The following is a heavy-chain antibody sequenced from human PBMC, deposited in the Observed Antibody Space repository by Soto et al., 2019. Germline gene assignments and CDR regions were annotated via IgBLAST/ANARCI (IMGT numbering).Heavy chain of an antibody. CDR2: INGDGSST. V-gene: IGHV3-74*01. D-gene: IGHD6-13*01. J-gene: IGHJ4*02. CDR1: GFTFSSYW. Sequence: GGSLRLSCAASGFTFSSYWMHRVRQAPGKGLVWVSRINGDGSSTTYADSVKGRFTISRDNAKNTLYLQMNSLSAEDTAVYYCARPMGSSSWAPPDYWSQGTLVTVSS. CDR3: ARPMGSSSWAPPDY.